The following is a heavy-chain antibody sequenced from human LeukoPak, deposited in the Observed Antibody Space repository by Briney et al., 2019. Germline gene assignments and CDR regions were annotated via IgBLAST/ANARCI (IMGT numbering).Heavy chain of an antibody. J-gene: IGHJ3*02. V-gene: IGHV3-30*18. Sequence: GGSLRLSCAASGFTFSSYGMHWVREAPGKGLEWVAVISFDGSNKYYADSVKGRFTISRDNSKNTLYLQMNSLRAEDTAVYYCAKDLVYGRGSSGPRRLGAFDIWGQGTMVTVSS. CDR2: ISFDGSNK. CDR1: GFTFSSYG. D-gene: IGHD3-10*02. CDR3: AKDLVYGRGSSGPRRLGAFDI.